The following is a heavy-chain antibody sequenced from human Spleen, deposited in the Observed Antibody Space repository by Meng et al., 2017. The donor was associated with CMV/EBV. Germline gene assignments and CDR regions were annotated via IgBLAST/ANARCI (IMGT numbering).Heavy chain of an antibody. Sequence: ASVKVSCKASGYTFTDYYIHWVRQAPGQGLEWMGWINPNSGGTNYAQKFQGRVTMTRDTSISTAYMELSRLRSDDTAVYYCARALVPMRSYDAFEIWGPGTMVTVSS. CDR2: INPNSGGT. CDR3: ARALVPMRSYDAFEI. V-gene: IGHV1-2*02. J-gene: IGHJ3*02. CDR1: GYTFTDYY. D-gene: IGHD3-22*01.